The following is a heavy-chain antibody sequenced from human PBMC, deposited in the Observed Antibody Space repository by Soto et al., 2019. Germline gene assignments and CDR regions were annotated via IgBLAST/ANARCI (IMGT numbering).Heavy chain of an antibody. CDR1: GGTFSSYA. D-gene: IGHD3-10*01. CDR3: ARDSPTTMVGAFDI. J-gene: IGHJ3*02. V-gene: IGHV1-69*13. Sequence: ASVKVSCKASGGTFSSYAISWVRQAPGQGLEWMGGIIPIFGTANYAQKFQGRVTITADESTSTAYMELSSLRSEDTAVYYCARDSPTTMVGAFDIWGQGTMVTVSS. CDR2: IIPIFGTA.